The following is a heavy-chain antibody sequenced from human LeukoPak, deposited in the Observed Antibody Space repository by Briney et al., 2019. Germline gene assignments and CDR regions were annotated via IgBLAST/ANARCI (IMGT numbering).Heavy chain of an antibody. Sequence: PSETLSLTCNVSGGSISSYYWSWIRQPPGKGLEWIGYIYYSGSTNYNASLTNRVTISVDTSKNQFSLKLSSVTAADTAVYYCAREVGYCSGGSCYSYFDYWGQGTLVTVSS. D-gene: IGHD2-15*01. CDR2: IYYSGST. V-gene: IGHV4-59*01. J-gene: IGHJ4*02. CDR3: AREVGYCSGGSCYSYFDY. CDR1: GGSISSYY.